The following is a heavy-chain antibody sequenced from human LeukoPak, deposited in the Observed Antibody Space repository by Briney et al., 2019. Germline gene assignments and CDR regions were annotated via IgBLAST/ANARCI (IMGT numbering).Heavy chain of an antibody. Sequence: PGGSLRLSCAASGFTFSSYAMSWVRQAPGKGLEWVSAISGSGGSTYYADSVKGRFTISRDNSKNTLYLQMNSLRAEDTAVYYCAKDLWGYSGSYDDYWGQGTLVTVSS. CDR1: GFTFSSYA. J-gene: IGHJ4*02. D-gene: IGHD1-26*01. CDR3: AKDLWGYSGSYDDY. CDR2: ISGSGGST. V-gene: IGHV3-23*01.